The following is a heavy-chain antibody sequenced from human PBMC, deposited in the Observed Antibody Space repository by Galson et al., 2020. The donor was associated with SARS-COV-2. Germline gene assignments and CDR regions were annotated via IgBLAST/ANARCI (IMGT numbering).Heavy chain of an antibody. D-gene: IGHD3-9*01. J-gene: IGHJ6*02. V-gene: IGHV1-2*02. CDR3: ARGGVEDYDILTGYAHYYYGMDV. CDR1: GYTFTGYY. Sequence: SVKVSCKASGYTFTGYYMHWVRQAPGQGLEWMGWINPNSGGTNYAQKFQGRVTMTMDTSISTAYMELSRQRSDDTAVYYCARGGVEDYDILTGYAHYYYGMDVWGQGTTVTVSS. CDR2: INPNSGGT.